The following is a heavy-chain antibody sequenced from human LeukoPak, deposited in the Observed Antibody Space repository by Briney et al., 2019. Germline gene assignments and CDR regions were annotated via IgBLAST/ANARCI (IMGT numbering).Heavy chain of an antibody. J-gene: IGHJ4*02. CDR2: IRYDGSNK. CDR3: AKDRQVSYYFDY. CDR1: GFTFSSYG. Sequence: GGSLRLSCAASGFTFSSYGMHWVRQAPGKGLEWVAFIRYDGSNKYYADSVKGRFTISRDNSKNTLYLQMNSLRAEDTAVYYCAKDRQVSYYFDYWGQGTLVTVSS. V-gene: IGHV3-30*02.